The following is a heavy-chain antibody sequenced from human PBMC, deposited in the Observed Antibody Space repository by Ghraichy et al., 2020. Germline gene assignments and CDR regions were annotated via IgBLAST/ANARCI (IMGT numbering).Heavy chain of an antibody. CDR1: GFSLSTSGMC. CDR2: IDWDDDK. J-gene: IGHJ6*02. D-gene: IGHD1-26*01. V-gene: IGHV2-70*01. Sequence: SGPTLVKPTQTLTLTCTFSGFSLSTSGMCVSWIRQPPGKALEWLALIDWDDDKYYSTSLKTRLTISKDTSKNQVVLTMTNMDPVDTATYYCARMMVWELRWHYYYGMDVWGQGTTVTVSS. CDR3: ARMMVWELRWHYYYGMDV.